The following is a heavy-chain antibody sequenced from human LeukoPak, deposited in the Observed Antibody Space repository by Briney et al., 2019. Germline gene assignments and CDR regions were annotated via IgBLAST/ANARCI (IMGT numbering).Heavy chain of an antibody. D-gene: IGHD3-22*01. CDR1: GYTFTSYG. CDR3: ARAQYDSSGYYYYYYYMDV. CDR2: IRAYNGNT. J-gene: IGHJ6*03. V-gene: IGHV1-18*01. Sequence: ASVKVSCKASGYTFTSYGISWVRQAPGQGLEWMGWIRAYNGNTNYAQKLQGRVTMTTDTSTSTAYMELRSLRSDDTAVYYCARAQYDSSGYYYYYYYMDVWGKGTTVTVSS.